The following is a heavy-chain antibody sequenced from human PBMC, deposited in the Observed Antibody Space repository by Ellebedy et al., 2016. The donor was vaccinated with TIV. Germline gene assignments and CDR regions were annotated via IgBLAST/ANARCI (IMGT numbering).Heavy chain of an antibody. Sequence: PGGSLRLSCKGSGYSFPTYWISWVRQMPGQGLEWMGKIDPTDSYNNYSPSFQGHVTISVDRSIGTAYLQWGSLKASDTAMYYCARHRVRYFDWFESWGQGTLVTVSS. V-gene: IGHV5-10-1*01. D-gene: IGHD3-9*01. CDR2: IDPTDSYN. J-gene: IGHJ5*01. CDR1: GYSFPTYW. CDR3: ARHRVRYFDWFES.